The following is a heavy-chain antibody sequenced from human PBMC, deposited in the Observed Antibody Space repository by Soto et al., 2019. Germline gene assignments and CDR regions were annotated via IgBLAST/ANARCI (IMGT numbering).Heavy chain of an antibody. CDR1: GYTLTEIS. CDR2: LDPEDGET. Sequence: GASVKVSCKVSGYTLTEISMHWVRQAPGKGLEWMGGLDPEDGETIYAQKFKGRATMTEDTSTDTAYMELSSLRSEDTAVYYCETDSSSGSYFDIDSWGQGTLPTVSS. CDR3: ETDSSSGSYFDIDS. J-gene: IGHJ4*02. D-gene: IGHD1-26*01. V-gene: IGHV1-24*01.